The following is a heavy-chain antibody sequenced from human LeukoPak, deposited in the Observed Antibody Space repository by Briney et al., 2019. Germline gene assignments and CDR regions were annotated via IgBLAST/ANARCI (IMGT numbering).Heavy chain of an antibody. Sequence: ASVKVSCKASGGTFTGYYMHWVRQAPGQGLEWMGWINPNSGGTNYAQKFQGRVTMTRDTSTSTAYMELSRLRSDDTAVYYCARGLKYYDFWSGLDYWGQGTLVTVSS. CDR2: INPNSGGT. V-gene: IGHV1-2*02. CDR3: ARGLKYYDFWSGLDY. J-gene: IGHJ4*02. D-gene: IGHD3-3*01. CDR1: GGTFTGYY.